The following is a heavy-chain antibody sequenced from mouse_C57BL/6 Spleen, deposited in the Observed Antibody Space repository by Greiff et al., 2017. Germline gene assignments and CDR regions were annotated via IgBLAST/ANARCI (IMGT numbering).Heavy chain of an antibody. V-gene: IGHV1-42*01. CDR3: ARGVLRYAMDY. CDR1: GYSFTGYY. Sequence: EVQLQQSGPELVKPGASVKISCKASGYSFTGYYMNWVKQSPEKSLEWIGEINPSTGGTTYNQKFKAKATLTVDKSSSTAYMQLKSLTSEDSAVYYCARGVLRYAMDYWGQGTSVTVSS. D-gene: IGHD1-1*01. CDR2: INPSTGGT. J-gene: IGHJ4*01.